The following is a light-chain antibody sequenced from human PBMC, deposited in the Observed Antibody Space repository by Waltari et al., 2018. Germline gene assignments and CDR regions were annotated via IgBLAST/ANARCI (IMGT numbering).Light chain of an antibody. Sequence: DIPMTHSPSTLSASVGDRVTITCRASQSISSWLAWYQQKPGKAPKLLIYKASSLESGVPSRFSGSGSGTEFTLTISSLQPDDFATYYCQQYNSYPLTFGGGTKVEIK. CDR1: QSISSW. V-gene: IGKV1-5*03. J-gene: IGKJ4*01. CDR3: QQYNSYPLT. CDR2: KAS.